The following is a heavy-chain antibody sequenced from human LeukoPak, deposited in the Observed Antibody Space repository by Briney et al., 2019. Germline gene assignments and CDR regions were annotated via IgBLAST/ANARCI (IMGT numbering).Heavy chain of an antibody. V-gene: IGHV1-46*01. CDR1: GYTFTSYY. Sequence: GASVKVSCKASGYTFTSYYMHWVRQAPGQGLEWMGIINPSGGSTSYAQKFQGRVTMTRDTSTGTVYMELSSLRSEDTAVYYCARDADTAMGVQESNYFDYWGQGTLVTVSS. CDR3: ARDADTAMGVQESNYFDY. D-gene: IGHD5-18*01. J-gene: IGHJ4*02. CDR2: INPSGGST.